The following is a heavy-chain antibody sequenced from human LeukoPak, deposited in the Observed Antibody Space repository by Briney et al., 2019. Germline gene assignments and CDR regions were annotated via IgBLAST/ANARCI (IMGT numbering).Heavy chain of an antibody. D-gene: IGHD1-26*01. Sequence: SETLSLTCTVSGGSISSYYWSWIRQPPGKGLEWIGYIYYSGTTDYNPSLKSRVTISVDTSNNQFSLKVSSVTAADTAVYYCARSSGAYRSFAYGGQGPLVPVSS. J-gene: IGHJ4*02. CDR3: ARSSGAYRSFAY. CDR1: GGSISSYY. V-gene: IGHV4-59*01. CDR2: IYYSGTT.